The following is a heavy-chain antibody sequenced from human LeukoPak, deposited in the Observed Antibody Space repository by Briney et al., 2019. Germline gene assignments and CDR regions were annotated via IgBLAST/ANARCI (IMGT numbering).Heavy chain of an antibody. CDR1: ECTFTSYA. CDR2: INTNTGNP. V-gene: IGHV7-4-1*02. D-gene: IGHD6-13*01. CDR3: ARGGSSWYDY. J-gene: IGHJ4*02. Sequence: ASVKVSCKASECTFTSYAMNWVRQAPGQGLEWMGWINTNTGNPTYARGFTGRFVFSLDTSVNTAYLEISSLKGEDSAVYYCARGGSSWYDYWGQGTLVTVSS.